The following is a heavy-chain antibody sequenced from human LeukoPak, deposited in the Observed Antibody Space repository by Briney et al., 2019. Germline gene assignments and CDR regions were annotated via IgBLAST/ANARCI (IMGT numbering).Heavy chain of an antibody. Sequence: GGSLTLSCAASGFAFSTYWMSWVRQAPGKGLEWVANIKQDGSEKYYVDSVKGRFTISRDNAKNSLYLQMNSLRAEDTAVYYCARVLYISSPFDYWGQGTLVTVSS. D-gene: IGHD6-6*01. J-gene: IGHJ4*02. CDR3: ARVLYISSPFDY. CDR1: GFAFSTYW. V-gene: IGHV3-7*01. CDR2: IKQDGSEK.